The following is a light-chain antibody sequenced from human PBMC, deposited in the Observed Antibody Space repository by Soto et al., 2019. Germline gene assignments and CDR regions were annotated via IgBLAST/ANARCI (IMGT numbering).Light chain of an antibody. CDR3: VQAAHWPPT. CDR1: QSLVYSDGDTY. V-gene: IGKV2-30*01. CDR2: KVS. J-gene: IGKJ5*01. Sequence: DVVMTQSPLSLPVTLGQPASISCRSSQSLVYSDGDTYLSWFQQRPGQSPRRLIYKVSNRDSGAPDRFSGSGSGTDFTLKISRVEAEDVGVYYCVQAAHWPPTFGQVTRLEI.